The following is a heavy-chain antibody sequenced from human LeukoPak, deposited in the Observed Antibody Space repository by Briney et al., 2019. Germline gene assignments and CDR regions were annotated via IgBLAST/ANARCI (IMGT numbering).Heavy chain of an antibody. CDR3: ARLASGSYGPLTPFDY. V-gene: IGHV4-34*01. Sequence: PSETLSLTCAVYGGSFSGYYWSWIRQPPGKGLEWIGEINHSGSTNYNPSLKSRVTISVDTSKNQFSLEVSSVTAADTAVYYSARLASGSYGPLTPFDYWGQGTLVTVSS. CDR1: GGSFSGYY. CDR2: INHSGST. D-gene: IGHD1-26*01. J-gene: IGHJ4*02.